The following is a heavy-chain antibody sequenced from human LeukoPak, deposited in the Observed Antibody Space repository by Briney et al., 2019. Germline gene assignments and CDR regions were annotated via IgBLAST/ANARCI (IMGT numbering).Heavy chain of an antibody. CDR2: VSDTGDLR. CDR3: VKGGLRSGYSFED. Sequence: GGSLRPSCAASGFTFNTHAISWVRQAPGKGLEWVAAVSDTGDLRYSANPVKGRFAISRDNSKNTAFLQMYSLRAEDTALYYCVKGGLRSGYSFEDWGQGTLVSVSP. J-gene: IGHJ4*02. D-gene: IGHD3-9*01. CDR1: GFTFNTHA. V-gene: IGHV3-23*01.